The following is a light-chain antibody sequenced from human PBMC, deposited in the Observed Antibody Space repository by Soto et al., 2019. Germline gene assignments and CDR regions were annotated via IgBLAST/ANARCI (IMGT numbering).Light chain of an antibody. V-gene: IGKV1-5*03. Sequence: DIQMTQSPSTLSGSVGDRVTITCRASQTISSWLARYQQKPGKAHKLLIYKASTLKSGVPSRFSGSGSGTEFTLTISSLQPDDLSTYYCQHYNSYSEAFGQGTKVELK. CDR1: QTISSW. CDR2: KAS. CDR3: QHYNSYSEA. J-gene: IGKJ1*01.